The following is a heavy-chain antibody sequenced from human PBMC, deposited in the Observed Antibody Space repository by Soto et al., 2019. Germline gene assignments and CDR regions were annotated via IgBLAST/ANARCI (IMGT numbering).Heavy chain of an antibody. V-gene: IGHV4-34*01. D-gene: IGHD1-26*01. CDR2: INHSGST. Sequence: TSETLSLTCAVYGGSFSGYYWSWIRQPPGKGLEWIGEINHSGSTNYNPSLKSRVTISVDTSKNQFSLKLSSVTAADTAVYYCARGTIRRWDRYYYYGMDVWGQGTTVTVSS. CDR1: GGSFSGYY. CDR3: ARGTIRRWDRYYYYGMDV. J-gene: IGHJ6*02.